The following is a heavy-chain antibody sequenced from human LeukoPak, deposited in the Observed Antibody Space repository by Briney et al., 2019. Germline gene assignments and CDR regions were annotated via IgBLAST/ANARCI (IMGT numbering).Heavy chain of an antibody. CDR2: ISHDGSNK. Sequence: GGSLRLSCTASGFTSRSYGMHWVRQAPGKGLEWVAVISHDGSNKYYADSVKGRFTISRDNSKNTLYLQMNSLRAEDTAVYYCANENYYDSSAYLDYWGQGTPVTVSS. V-gene: IGHV3-30*18. CDR1: GFTSRSYG. CDR3: ANENYYDSSAYLDY. J-gene: IGHJ4*02. D-gene: IGHD3-22*01.